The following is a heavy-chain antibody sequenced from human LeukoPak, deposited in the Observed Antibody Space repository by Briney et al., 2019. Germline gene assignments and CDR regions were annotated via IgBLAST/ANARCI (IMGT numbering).Heavy chain of an antibody. Sequence: PSETLSLTCTVSGGSVSEYYWSCIRQPAGKGLQWIGRIYSSGSANYNPSLKSRVTLSIDKSKNQFSLNLSSVTSADTAMYYCARVVVVATPVWYFDLWGRGTMVTVSS. CDR3: ARVVVVATPVWYFDL. V-gene: IGHV4-4*07. D-gene: IGHD2-15*01. CDR2: IYSSGSA. CDR1: GGSVSEYY. J-gene: IGHJ2*01.